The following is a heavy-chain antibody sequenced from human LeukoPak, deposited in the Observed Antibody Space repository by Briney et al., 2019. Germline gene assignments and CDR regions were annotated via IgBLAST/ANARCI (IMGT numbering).Heavy chain of an antibody. J-gene: IGHJ4*02. CDR1: GGSISSSSYY. CDR3: ARGDITMIVVVSYYFDY. CDR2: IYYSGST. D-gene: IGHD3-22*01. V-gene: IGHV4-39*07. Sequence: PSETLSLTCTVSGGSISSSSYYWGWIRQPPGKGLEWIGSIYYSGSTYCNPSLKSRVAISVDTSKNQFSLKLSSVTAADTAVYYCARGDITMIVVVSYYFDYWGQGTLVTVSS.